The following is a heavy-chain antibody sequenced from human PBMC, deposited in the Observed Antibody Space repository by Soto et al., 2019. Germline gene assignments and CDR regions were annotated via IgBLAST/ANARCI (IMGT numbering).Heavy chain of an antibody. CDR1: GGTFSSYT. CDR2: IIPILGIA. V-gene: IGHV1-69*02. D-gene: IGHD6-19*01. Sequence: ASVKVSCKASGGTFSSYTISWVRQAPGQGLEWMGRIIPILGIANYAQKFQGRVTITADKSTSTAYMELSSLRSEDTAVYYCARVGDSSGQDYWGQGTLVTVSS. J-gene: IGHJ4*02. CDR3: ARVGDSSGQDY.